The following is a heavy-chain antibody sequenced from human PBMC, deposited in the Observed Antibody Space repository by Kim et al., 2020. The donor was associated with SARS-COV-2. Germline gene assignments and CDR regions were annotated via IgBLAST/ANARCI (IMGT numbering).Heavy chain of an antibody. CDR3: AKDQVAAAGT. Sequence: GGSLRLSCAASGFTFSSYGMHWVRQAPGKGLEWVAVISYDGSNKYYADSVKGRFTISRDNSKNTLYLQMNSLRAEDTAVYYCAKDQVAAAGTWGQGTLVTVSS. CDR2: ISYDGSNK. D-gene: IGHD6-13*01. J-gene: IGHJ5*02. V-gene: IGHV3-30*18. CDR1: GFTFSSYG.